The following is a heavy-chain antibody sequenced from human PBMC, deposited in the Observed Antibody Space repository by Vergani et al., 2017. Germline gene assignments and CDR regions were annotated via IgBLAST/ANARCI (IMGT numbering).Heavy chain of an antibody. V-gene: IGHV4-34*01. CDR3: ARGWALRYFDYFDY. J-gene: IGHJ4*02. CDR1: GGSFSGYY. CDR2: INHSGST. Sequence: QVQLQEWGAGLLKPSETLSLTCAVYGGSFSGYYWSWIRQPPGKGLEWVGEINHSGSTNYNPSLKSRVTISVDTSKNQFSLKLSSVTAADTAVYYCARGWALRYFDYFDYWDQGTLVTVSS. D-gene: IGHD3-9*01.